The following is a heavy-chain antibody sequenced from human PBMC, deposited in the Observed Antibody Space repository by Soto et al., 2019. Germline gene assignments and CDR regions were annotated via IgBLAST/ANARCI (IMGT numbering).Heavy chain of an antibody. CDR3: ARDRGYYYGSGSYPHATPYYYYYMDV. J-gene: IGHJ6*03. Sequence: ASVKVSCKASGYTFTSYFISWVRQAPGQGLEWMGWISAYNGNTNYAQKLQDRVTMTTDTSTSTAYMELRSLRSDDTAVYYCARDRGYYYGSGSYPHATPYYYYYMDVWGKGTTVTVSS. D-gene: IGHD3-10*01. CDR1: GYTFTSYF. V-gene: IGHV1-18*01. CDR2: ISAYNGNT.